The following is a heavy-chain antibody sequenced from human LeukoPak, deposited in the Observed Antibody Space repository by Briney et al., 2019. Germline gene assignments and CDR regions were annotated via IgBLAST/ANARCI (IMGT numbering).Heavy chain of an antibody. V-gene: IGHV3-49*03. D-gene: IGHD3-22*01. CDR2: IRTKTNGATA. Sequence: GGSLRLSCTASGFTFGEDAMSWFRQAPGKGLEWLGFIRTKTNGATAEYAASVKGRFSISRDDSKSIAYLQMNSLKTEDTAVYYCAKDRSSGYTNDAFDIWGQGTMVTVSS. CDR3: AKDRSSGYTNDAFDI. J-gene: IGHJ3*02. CDR1: GFTFGEDA.